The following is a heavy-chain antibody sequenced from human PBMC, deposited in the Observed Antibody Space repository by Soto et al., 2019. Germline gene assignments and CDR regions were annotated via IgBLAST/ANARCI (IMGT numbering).Heavy chain of an antibody. CDR2: SYYSGIT. D-gene: IGHD4-17*01. CDR3: ASDRTVTTGQSNYAYCMYV. J-gene: IGHJ6*02. V-gene: IGHV4-30-4*01. CDR1: CGSITSGDYY. Sequence: QVQLQESGPGLVKPKQTLSLTCTVSCGSITSGDYYWIWIRQPPGKALEWSGYSYYSGITYYNPSIKSRVIISVYTSKNKFSLKLSSVTAEYTAVYYCASDRTVTTGQSNYAYCMYVWVQGTTVTVSS.